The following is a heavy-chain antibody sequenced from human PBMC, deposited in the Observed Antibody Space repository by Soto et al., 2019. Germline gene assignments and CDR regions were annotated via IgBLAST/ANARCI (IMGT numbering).Heavy chain of an antibody. Sequence: QVQLVQSGAEVKKPGSSVKVSCKASGGTFSSYAISWVRQAAGQGLEWMGGIIPLIGTANYEQKFQGRVTMTADEPTSTAYMELSSLRSEDTAVYYCAMPGESYCTNGVCDYYFDYWGQGTLVTVSS. CDR3: AMPGESYCTNGVCDYYFDY. CDR2: IIPLIGTA. J-gene: IGHJ4*02. V-gene: IGHV1-69*01. CDR1: GGTFSSYA. D-gene: IGHD2-8*01.